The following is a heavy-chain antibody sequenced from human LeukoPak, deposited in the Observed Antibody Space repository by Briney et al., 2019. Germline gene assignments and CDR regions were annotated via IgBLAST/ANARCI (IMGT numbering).Heavy chain of an antibody. Sequence: GGSLRLSCAASGFILSDSLMGWVRPVPGEGREWVANIYDDGSEKHYVDSVKGRFIISRDNAKNSLYLEMNSLSAEDTAVYYCARAYVYGSSYYYYYYYMDVWGKGTTVTVSS. CDR3: ARAYVYGSSYYYYYYYMDV. CDR2: IYDDGSEK. CDR1: GFILSDSL. V-gene: IGHV3-7*01. D-gene: IGHD3-10*01. J-gene: IGHJ6*03.